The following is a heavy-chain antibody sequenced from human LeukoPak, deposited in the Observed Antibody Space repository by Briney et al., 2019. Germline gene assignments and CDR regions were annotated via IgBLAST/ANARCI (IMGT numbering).Heavy chain of an antibody. D-gene: IGHD2-2*01. Sequence: ASVKVSCKASGYTFTGYYMHWVRQAPGQGLEWMGWINPNSGGTNYAQKFQGRVTMTRDTSISTAYMELSRLRSDDTAVYYCARVSIVVPAAPPDYWGQGTLVTVSS. CDR1: GYTFTGYY. V-gene: IGHV1-2*02. J-gene: IGHJ4*02. CDR3: ARVSIVVPAAPPDY. CDR2: INPNSGGT.